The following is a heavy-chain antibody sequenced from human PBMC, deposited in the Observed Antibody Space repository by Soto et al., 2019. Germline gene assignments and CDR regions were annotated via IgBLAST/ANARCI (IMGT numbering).Heavy chain of an antibody. CDR2: IIPIFGTA. CDR3: ARDDPTYYYNSSGYYPPRAAFDI. D-gene: IGHD3-22*01. Sequence: ASVKVSCKASGGTFSSYAISWVRQAPGQGLEWMGGIIPIFGTANYAQKFQGRVTITADESTSTAYMELSSLRSEDTAVYYCARDDPTYYYNSSGYYPPRAAFDIWGQGKMVTVSS. V-gene: IGHV1-69*13. J-gene: IGHJ3*02. CDR1: GGTFSSYA.